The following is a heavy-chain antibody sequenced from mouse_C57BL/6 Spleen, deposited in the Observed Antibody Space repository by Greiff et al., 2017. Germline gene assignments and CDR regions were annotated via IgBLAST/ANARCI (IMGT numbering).Heavy chain of an antibody. CDR2: IDPSDSYT. J-gene: IGHJ4*01. Sequence: QVQLQQPGAELVMPGASVKLSCKASGYTFTSYWMHWVKQRPGQGLEWIGEIDPSDSYTNYNQKFKGKSTLTVDKSSSTAYMQLSSLTSEDSAVYYCASVYYYGSSPGAMDYWGQGTSVTVSS. CDR1: GYTFTSYW. CDR3: ASVYYYGSSPGAMDY. D-gene: IGHD1-1*01. V-gene: IGHV1-69*01.